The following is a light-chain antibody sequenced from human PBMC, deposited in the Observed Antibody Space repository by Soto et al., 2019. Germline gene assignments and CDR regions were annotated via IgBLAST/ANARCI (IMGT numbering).Light chain of an antibody. CDR3: QQYGSSSYT. CDR1: QSVASSY. V-gene: IGKV3-20*01. CDR2: GAS. Sequence: EIVLTQSPGTLSLSPGEGATLSCRASQSVASSYLAWYQQKPGQAPRLIIYGASNRATVTPDRFSGGGSGTDFTLTISRLEPEDFAVYYCQQYGSSSYTFGQGTKLEIK. J-gene: IGKJ2*01.